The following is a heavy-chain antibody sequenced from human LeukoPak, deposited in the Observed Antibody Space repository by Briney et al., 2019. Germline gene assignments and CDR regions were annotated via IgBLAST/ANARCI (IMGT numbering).Heavy chain of an antibody. V-gene: IGHV3-11*04. CDR1: GFTISDYY. CDR3: ARTQKYYDLWSGMN. D-gene: IGHD3-3*01. Sequence: PGGSLRLSCAATGFTISDYYMSWLRQAPGKGLEWISYISSSGSADYYPDSVQGRFTVSRDNAKSSLYLQMNSLRAEDTAVYYCARTQKYYDLWSGMNWGQGTLVTVSS. J-gene: IGHJ4*02. CDR2: ISSSGSAD.